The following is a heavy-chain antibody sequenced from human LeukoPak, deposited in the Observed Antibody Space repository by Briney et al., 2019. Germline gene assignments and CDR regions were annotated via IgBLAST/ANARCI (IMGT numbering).Heavy chain of an antibody. CDR3: ARDVTHDYGDYYYYYIDV. CDR1: GGTFSSYA. J-gene: IGHJ6*03. CDR2: INPNSGGT. D-gene: IGHD4-17*01. V-gene: IGHV1-2*02. Sequence: ASVKVSCKASGGTFSSYAISWVRQAPGQGLEWMGWINPNSGGTNYAQKFQGRVTMTRDTSISTAYMELSRLRSDDTAVYYCARDVTHDYGDYYYYYIDVWGKGTTVTVSS.